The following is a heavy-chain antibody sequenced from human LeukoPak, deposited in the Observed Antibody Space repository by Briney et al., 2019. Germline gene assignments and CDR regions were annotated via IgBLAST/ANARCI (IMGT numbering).Heavy chain of an antibody. Sequence: PSETLSLTCTVSGGSISSYYWSWIRQPPGKGLEWIGYIYYSGSTNYNPSLKSRVTMSVDTSKNQFSLELSSVTAADTAVYYCARVGYYDSSGSMGFDYWGQGTLVTVSS. CDR2: IYYSGST. V-gene: IGHV4-59*12. CDR3: ARVGYYDSSGSMGFDY. J-gene: IGHJ4*02. D-gene: IGHD3-22*01. CDR1: GGSISSYY.